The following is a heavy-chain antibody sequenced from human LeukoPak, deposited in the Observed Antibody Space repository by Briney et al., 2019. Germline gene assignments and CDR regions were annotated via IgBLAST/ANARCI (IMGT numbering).Heavy chain of an antibody. Sequence: PSETLSLTCTVSGGSISSYYWSWIRQPPGKGLEWIGYIYYSGSTNYNPSLKSRVTISVDTSKNQFSLKLSSVTAADTAVYYCARDLLGNFDYWGQGTLVTVSS. J-gene: IGHJ4*02. CDR2: IYYSGST. V-gene: IGHV4-59*01. D-gene: IGHD7-27*01. CDR1: GGSISSYY. CDR3: ARDLLGNFDY.